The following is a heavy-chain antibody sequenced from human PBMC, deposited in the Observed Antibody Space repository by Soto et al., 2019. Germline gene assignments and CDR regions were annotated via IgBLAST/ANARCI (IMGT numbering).Heavy chain of an antibody. Sequence: SETLSLTCTVSGGSISSYYWGWIRQPPGKGLEWIGYIYYSGSTNYNPSLKSRVTISVDTSKNQFSLKLSSVTAADTAVYYCARDARGWFGRYYYYYMDVWGKGTTVTVSS. V-gene: IGHV4-59*01. D-gene: IGHD3-10*01. J-gene: IGHJ6*03. CDR1: GGSISSYY. CDR2: IYYSGST. CDR3: ARDARGWFGRYYYYYMDV.